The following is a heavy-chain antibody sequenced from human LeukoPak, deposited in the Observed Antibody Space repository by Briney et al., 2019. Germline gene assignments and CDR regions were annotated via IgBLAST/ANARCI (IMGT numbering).Heavy chain of an antibody. CDR1: GYSLTTYG. V-gene: IGHV1-18*01. D-gene: IGHD6-6*01. Sequence: ASVKVSCKASGYSLTTYGITWVRQAPGQGLEWLGWITTYNGNTNYARKLQGRVTMTTDTSTNTAYMELGSLRPDDTAVYYCARLIEYRTSSRVFDIWGQGTMVTVSS. CDR3: ARLIEYRTSSRVFDI. J-gene: IGHJ3*02. CDR2: ITTYNGNT.